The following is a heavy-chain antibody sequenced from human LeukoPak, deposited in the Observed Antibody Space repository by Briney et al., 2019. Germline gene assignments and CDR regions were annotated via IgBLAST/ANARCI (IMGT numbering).Heavy chain of an antibody. J-gene: IGHJ5*02. Sequence: GGSLRLSCAASGFTFSSYSMNWVRPAPGKGLERVSSISSSSSYIYYADSGKGRFTVSRDNAKNSLYLQMNSLRAEDTAVYYCARETQYSSGWYLEGGFDPWGQGTLVTVSS. CDR3: ARETQYSSGWYLEGGFDP. CDR2: ISSSSSYI. V-gene: IGHV3-21*01. CDR1: GFTFSSYS. D-gene: IGHD6-19*01.